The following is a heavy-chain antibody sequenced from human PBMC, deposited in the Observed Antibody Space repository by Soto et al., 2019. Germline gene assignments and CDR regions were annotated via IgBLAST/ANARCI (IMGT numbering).Heavy chain of an antibody. CDR3: AKEAEYCSSTSCSNWFDP. J-gene: IGHJ5*02. Sequence: LRLSCAASGFTFSSYAMIWVRQAPGKVLEWVSAISGSGGSTYYADSVKGRFTISRDNSKNTLYLQMNSLRAEDTAVYYCAKEAEYCSSTSCSNWFDPWGQGTLVTVSS. CDR2: ISGSGGST. CDR1: GFTFSSYA. V-gene: IGHV3-23*01. D-gene: IGHD2-2*01.